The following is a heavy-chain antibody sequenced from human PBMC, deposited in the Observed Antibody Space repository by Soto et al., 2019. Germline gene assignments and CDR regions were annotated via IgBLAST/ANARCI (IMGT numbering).Heavy chain of an antibody. J-gene: IGHJ3*02. CDR3: ARLGPAAMTNAFDI. D-gene: IGHD2-2*01. V-gene: IGHV4-39*01. Sequence: PSETLSLTCTVSGGSISSSSYYWGWIRQPPGKGLEWIGSIYYSGSTYYNPSLKSRVTISVDTSKNQFSLKLSSVTAADTAVYYCARLGPAAMTNAFDIRGHRTMVTVSS. CDR2: IYYSGST. CDR1: GGSISSSSYY.